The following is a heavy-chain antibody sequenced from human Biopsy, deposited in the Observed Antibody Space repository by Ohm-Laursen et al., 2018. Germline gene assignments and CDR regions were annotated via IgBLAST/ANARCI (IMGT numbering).Heavy chain of an antibody. CDR1: GFIFSTYT. V-gene: IGHV3-21*01. CDR2: ISSRSSDI. CDR3: ARAYPPPGRRLVVVAGDFDC. J-gene: IGHJ4*02. D-gene: IGHD2-15*01. Sequence: SLRLSCTASGFIFSTYTMNWVRQAPGEGLEWVSSISSRSSDIYYADSVKGRFTISRDSAKNSLYLQMNSLRAEDTAVYYCARAYPPPGRRLVVVAGDFDCWGQGTRVTVSS.